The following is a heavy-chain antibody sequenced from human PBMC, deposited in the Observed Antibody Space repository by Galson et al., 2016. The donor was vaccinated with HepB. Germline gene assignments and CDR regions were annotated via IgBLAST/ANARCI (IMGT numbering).Heavy chain of an antibody. J-gene: IGHJ4*02. CDR1: GYTFTNYY. CDR2: INPSGGTI. CDR3: ARYGSGGFDC. Sequence: SCKASGYTFTNYYIHWVRQAPGQGLEWMGIINPSGGTIRYAQKFQGRVTMTRDPSTGTVYMVLSSLRSEDTAVFYRARYGSGGFDCWGQGTLVTVSS. V-gene: IGHV1-46*01. D-gene: IGHD3-10*01.